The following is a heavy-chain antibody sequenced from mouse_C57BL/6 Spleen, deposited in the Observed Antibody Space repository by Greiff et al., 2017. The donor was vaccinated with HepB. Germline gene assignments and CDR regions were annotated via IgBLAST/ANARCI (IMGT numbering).Heavy chain of an antibody. CDR1: GFTFSDYG. J-gene: IGHJ3*01. Sequence: DVKFVESGGGLVKPGGSLKLSCAASGFTFSDYGMHWVRQAPEKGLEWVAYISSGSSTIYYADTVKGRFTISRDNAKNTLFLQMTSLRSEDTAMYYCARSYYYGSSPFAYWGQGTLVTVSA. V-gene: IGHV5-17*01. D-gene: IGHD1-1*01. CDR3: ARSYYYGSSPFAY. CDR2: ISSGSSTI.